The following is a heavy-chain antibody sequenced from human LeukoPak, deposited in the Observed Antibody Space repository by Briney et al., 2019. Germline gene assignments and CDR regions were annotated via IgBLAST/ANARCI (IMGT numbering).Heavy chain of an antibody. CDR2: ISGSGGST. V-gene: IGHV3-23*01. Sequence: GGSLRLSCAASGFTFSSYAMSWVRQAPGKGLEWVSGISGSGGSTYYADSVKGRFTISRDNSKNTLYLQLDSLRAEDTAVYYCARDYGGIVVRGVAGYWGQGTLVTVSS. CDR1: GFTFSSYA. CDR3: ARDYGGIVVRGVAGY. J-gene: IGHJ4*02. D-gene: IGHD3-10*01.